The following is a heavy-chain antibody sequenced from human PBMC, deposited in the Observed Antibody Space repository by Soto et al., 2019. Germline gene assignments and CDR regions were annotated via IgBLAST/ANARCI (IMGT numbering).Heavy chain of an antibody. CDR3: ARVNTDWHFDY. V-gene: IGHV3-30-3*01. CDR2: ISYDGSSK. J-gene: IGHJ4*02. Sequence: QVQLVESGGGVVQPGRSLRLSCAASGFTFSTFAMHWVRQAPGKGLEWVTLISYDGSSKYYADSVKGRFTISRDNSKNTLHLPMNSLRGEDTAVYYCARVNTDWHFDYWGQGTLVTVSS. CDR1: GFTFSTFA. D-gene: IGHD3-9*01.